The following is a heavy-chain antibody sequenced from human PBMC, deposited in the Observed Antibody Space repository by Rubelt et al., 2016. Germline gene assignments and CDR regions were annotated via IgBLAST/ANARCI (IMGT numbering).Heavy chain of an antibody. CDR1: GGSFSGYY. J-gene: IGHJ4*02. CDR3: ARLRGYGED. V-gene: IGHV4-34*12. CDR2: IFHSGST. Sequence: QVQLQQWGAGLLKPSETLSLTCAVYGGSFSGYYWSWIRQPPGKGLEWIGSIFHSGSTYDNPSLKSRVTMSVDTSKNQFSRILNSVNAADTAVYYCARLRGYGEDWGQGTLVTVSS. D-gene: IGHD4/OR15-4a*01.